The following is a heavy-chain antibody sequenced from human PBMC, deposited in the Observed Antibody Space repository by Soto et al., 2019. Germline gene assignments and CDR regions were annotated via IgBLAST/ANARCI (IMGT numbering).Heavy chain of an antibody. CDR1: GYTFTSYG. V-gene: IGHV1-18*01. CDR2: ISAYNGNT. Sequence: QVQLVQSGAEVKKPGASVKVSCKASGYTFTSYGISWVRQAPGQGLEWMGWISAYNGNTNYAQTLQGRVTMTADTCTSTAWMELRSLRSDDAAVYYCASEAAAGTWFDPWGQGTLVTVSS. CDR3: ASEAAAGTWFDP. D-gene: IGHD6-13*01. J-gene: IGHJ5*02.